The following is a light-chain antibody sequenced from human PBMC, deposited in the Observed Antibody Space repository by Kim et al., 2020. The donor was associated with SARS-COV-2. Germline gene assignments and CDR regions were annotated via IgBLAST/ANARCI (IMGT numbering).Light chain of an antibody. J-gene: IGLJ2*01. CDR2: GNN. CDR1: SSNIGPNYD. Sequence: RITFACTGRSSNIGPNYDIHWYQHLPGTAPKLLIYGNNNRPSGVPDRFSGSKSGTSASLAITGLQAEDEADYYCQSYDSSLSVVVFGGGTQLTVL. CDR3: QSYDSSLSVVV. V-gene: IGLV1-40*01.